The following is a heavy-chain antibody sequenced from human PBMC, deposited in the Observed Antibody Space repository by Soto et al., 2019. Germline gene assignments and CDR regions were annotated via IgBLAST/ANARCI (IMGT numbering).Heavy chain of an antibody. CDR3: AKDWGGSFDI. CDR2: ISYDGSNK. CDR1: GFTFSSYG. V-gene: IGHV3-30*18. D-gene: IGHD2-21*01. Sequence: GGSLRLSCAASGFTFSSYGMHWVRQAPGKGLEWVAVISYDGSNKYYADSVKGRFTIPRDNSKNTLYLQMNSLRAEDTAVYYCAKDWGGSFDIWGQGTMVTVSS. J-gene: IGHJ3*02.